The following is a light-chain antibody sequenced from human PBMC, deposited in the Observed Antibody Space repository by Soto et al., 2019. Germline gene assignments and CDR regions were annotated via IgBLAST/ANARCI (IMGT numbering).Light chain of an antibody. J-gene: IGKJ2*01. CDR2: GAS. CDR3: HHYSSWPPYT. CDR1: QSVGSD. V-gene: IGKV3D-15*01. Sequence: EIVMTQSPDTLSVSPGERAALSCRTSQSVGSDLAWYQQKPGQAPRLLIYGASNRATGIPARFSGSGSETEFTLIISSLQSEDFAVYYCHHYSSWPPYTFGQGTKLEI.